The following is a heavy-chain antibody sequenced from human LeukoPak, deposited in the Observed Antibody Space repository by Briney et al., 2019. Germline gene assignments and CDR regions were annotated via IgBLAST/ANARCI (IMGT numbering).Heavy chain of an antibody. V-gene: IGHV3-66*01. Sequence: GGTLCPSCAASEFSVGSNYMTWVRQAPGKGLEWVSVIYSGGSTYYADSVKGRFTISRDNSKNTLYLQMNSLRAEDTAVYYCAKFNRQYCSRTRCYGVFDYWGQGTLLTVS. D-gene: IGHD2-2*01. CDR1: EFSVGSNY. J-gene: IGHJ4*02. CDR3: AKFNRQYCSRTRCYGVFDY. CDR2: IYSGGST.